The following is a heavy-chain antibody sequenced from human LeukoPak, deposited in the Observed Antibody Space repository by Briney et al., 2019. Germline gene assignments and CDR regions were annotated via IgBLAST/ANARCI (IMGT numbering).Heavy chain of an antibody. V-gene: IGHV3-21*01. D-gene: IGHD3-22*01. J-gene: IGHJ4*02. CDR2: ISSSSYFI. Sequence: GGSLRLSCAASGFNFNTYSMNWVRQAPGKGLEWVSYISSSSYFILYADSMEGRFTVSRDNAKNSPYLQMNSLRAEDTAIYYCARDYNFDSGASVDFWGQGTLVTVSS. CDR1: GFNFNTYS. CDR3: ARDYNFDSGASVDF.